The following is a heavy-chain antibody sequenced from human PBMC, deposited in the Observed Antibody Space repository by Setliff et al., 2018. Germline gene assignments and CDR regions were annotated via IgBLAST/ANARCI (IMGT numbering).Heavy chain of an antibody. Sequence: GGSLSLSCTASGFPFSNNAMNWVRQAPGGGLEWVSGISDSGDTTIYADSVKGRLTISRDNAKNSLYLQMNSLRAEDTAVYYCARDMGGKNYNFWGGPLNYWGQGTLVTVSS. CDR2: ISDSGDTT. CDR3: ARDMGGKNYNFWGGPLNY. CDR1: GFPFSNNA. J-gene: IGHJ4*02. D-gene: IGHD3-3*01. V-gene: IGHV3-23*01.